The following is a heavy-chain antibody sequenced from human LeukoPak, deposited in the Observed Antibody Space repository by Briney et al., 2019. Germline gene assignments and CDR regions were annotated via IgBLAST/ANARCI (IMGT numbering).Heavy chain of an antibody. Sequence: GASVKVSCKASGHTFTGYYIHWVRQAPGQGLEWMGLINPSGGSTNYAQKFQGRVTMTRDTSTSTVYMELSSLRSEDTAVYYCARGPSITMVRGGQWYYYMDVWGKGTTVTISS. J-gene: IGHJ6*03. D-gene: IGHD3-10*01. CDR1: GHTFTGYY. V-gene: IGHV1-46*01. CDR2: INPSGGST. CDR3: ARGPSITMVRGGQWYYYMDV.